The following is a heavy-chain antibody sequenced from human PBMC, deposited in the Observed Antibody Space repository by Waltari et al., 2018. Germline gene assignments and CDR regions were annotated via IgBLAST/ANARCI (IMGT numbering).Heavy chain of an antibody. V-gene: IGHV3-15*01. CDR3: TTYRPYSSD. CDR1: GFSFSNAG. J-gene: IGHJ4*02. CDR2: IKSKTDGGKT. D-gene: IGHD6-25*01. Sequence: EVQLVESGGGLVEPGGSLTLSCAASGFSFSNAGMSWVRQAPGKGGEWVGRIKSKTDGGKTEYAAPVKGRFTISRDESTNTLYLQMNSLKTEDTAMYYCTTYRPYSSDWGQGTLVTVSS.